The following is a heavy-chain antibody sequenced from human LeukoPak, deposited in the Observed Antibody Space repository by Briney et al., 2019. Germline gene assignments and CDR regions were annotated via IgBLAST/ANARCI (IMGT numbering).Heavy chain of an antibody. Sequence: SVKVSCKASGYTFTSYAISWVRQAPGQGLEWMGGIIPIFGTANYAQKFQGRVTITADESTSTAYMELSSLRSEDTAVYYCARAPDGPAALHFDYWGQGTLVTVSS. J-gene: IGHJ4*02. D-gene: IGHD6-6*01. V-gene: IGHV1-69*13. CDR1: GYTFTSYA. CDR3: ARAPDGPAALHFDY. CDR2: IIPIFGTA.